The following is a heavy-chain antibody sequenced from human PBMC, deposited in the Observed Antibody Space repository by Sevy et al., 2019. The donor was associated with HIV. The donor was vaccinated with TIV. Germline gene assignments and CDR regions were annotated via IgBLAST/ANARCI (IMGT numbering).Heavy chain of an antibody. CDR2: IKVDGSEK. CDR3: ARDCSSTSCLWGLDV. V-gene: IGHV3-7*03. Sequence: GGSLRLSCAVSGFTSRSYWMSWVRQAPGKGLEWVAHIKVDGSEKYHVDSVKGRFTISRDNAKNSLFLQMNSLRVEDTAVYYCARDCSSTSCLWGLDVWGQGTAVTVSS. D-gene: IGHD2-2*01. J-gene: IGHJ6*02. CDR1: GFTSRSYW.